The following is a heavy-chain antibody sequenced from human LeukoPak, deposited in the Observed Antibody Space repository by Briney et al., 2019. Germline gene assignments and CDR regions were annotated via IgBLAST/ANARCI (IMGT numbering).Heavy chain of an antibody. D-gene: IGHD6-6*01. V-gene: IGHV4-34*01. Sequence: SETLSLTCAVYGGSFSGYYWSWIRQPPGKGLEWIGEINHSGGTNYNPSLKSRVTISVDTSKNQFSLKLSSVTAADTAVYYCARAGIAARGGFDYWGQGTLVTVSS. CDR3: ARAGIAARGGFDY. CDR1: GGSFSGYY. J-gene: IGHJ4*02. CDR2: INHSGGT.